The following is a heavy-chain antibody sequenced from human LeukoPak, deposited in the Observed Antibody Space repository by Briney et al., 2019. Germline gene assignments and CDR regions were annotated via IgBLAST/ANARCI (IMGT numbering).Heavy chain of an antibody. Sequence: GASVKVSCKASGYTFTGYYMHWVRQAPGQGLEWMGWINPNSGGTNYAQKFQGRVTMTRDTSISTAYMELSRLRSDDTAVYYCARGFGYSYGRVVSYYYYGMDVWGQGTTVTVSS. CDR2: INPNSGGT. CDR1: GYTFTGYY. CDR3: ARGFGYSYGRVVSYYYYGMDV. J-gene: IGHJ6*02. D-gene: IGHD5-18*01. V-gene: IGHV1-2*02.